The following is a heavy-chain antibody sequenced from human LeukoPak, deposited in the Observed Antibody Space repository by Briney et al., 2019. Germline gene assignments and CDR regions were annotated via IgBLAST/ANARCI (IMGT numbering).Heavy chain of an antibody. Sequence: PGGSLRLSCAASGFTFSSYGMHWVRQAPGKGPEWVSTINGNGASTHYAESVQGRFTISRDNSKNTLYLQMNSLRADDTALYYCTKDFQHDGGQDWGQGSPVTVSS. CDR2: INGNGAST. J-gene: IGHJ4*02. CDR1: GFTFSSYG. CDR3: TKDFQHDGGQD. V-gene: IGHV3-23*01. D-gene: IGHD4-17*01.